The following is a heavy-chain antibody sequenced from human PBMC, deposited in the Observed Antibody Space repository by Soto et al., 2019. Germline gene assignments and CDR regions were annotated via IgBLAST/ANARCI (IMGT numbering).Heavy chain of an antibody. Sequence: QVQLVQSGAEEKQPGASVKISCKASEYTFATSTLHWVRQAPGQRLEWMGWFNPGSGDTKFSQSLQGRVTFTRDPSATTVYMELRGLTSEDTGIYFCARAGFWPRYFYGMDVWGQGTTVTVSS. CDR2: FNPGSGDT. D-gene: IGHD5-12*01. CDR3: ARAGFWPRYFYGMDV. V-gene: IGHV1-3*05. CDR1: EYTFATST. J-gene: IGHJ6*02.